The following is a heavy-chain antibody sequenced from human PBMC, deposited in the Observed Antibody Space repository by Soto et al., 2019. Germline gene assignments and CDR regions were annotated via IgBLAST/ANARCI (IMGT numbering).Heavy chain of an antibody. D-gene: IGHD2-2*01. CDR1: VYTLTSYY. CDR3: ARGISTTRYYYYYGMDV. CDR2: INPSGGIT. J-gene: IGHJ6*02. V-gene: IGHV1-46*01. Sequence: ASVKVSCKASVYTLTSYYLHWVRQAPGQGPEWMGIINPSGGITSDAQKFQDRVTMTSDTSTSTVYMELSSLRSEDTAVYYCARGISTTRYYYYYGMDVWGQGTTVTVSS.